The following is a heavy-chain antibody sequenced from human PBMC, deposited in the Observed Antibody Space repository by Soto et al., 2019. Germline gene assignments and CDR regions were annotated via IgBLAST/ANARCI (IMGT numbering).Heavy chain of an antibody. CDR3: AKDLHSSSSSVFDY. J-gene: IGHJ4*02. V-gene: IGHV3-30*18. Sequence: PGGSLRLSCAASRFTFSTYAMHWVRQAPGKGLEWVAVISFDGSNQYYADSVKGRFTISRDNSKNTLYLQMNSLRAEDTAVYYCAKDLHSSSSSVFDYWGQGTLVPVSS. D-gene: IGHD6-6*01. CDR1: RFTFSTYA. CDR2: ISFDGSNQ.